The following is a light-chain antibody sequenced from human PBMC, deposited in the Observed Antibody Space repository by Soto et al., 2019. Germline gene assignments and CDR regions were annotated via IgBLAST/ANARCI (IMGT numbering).Light chain of an antibody. Sequence: DIQMTQSPSTLSASVGDRVTITCRASQSISSSLAWYQQKSGKAPKLLIYDASSLESGVPSRFSGSGFGTEFTLTISSLQPDDFATYSCQQYTPNSRTFGQGTKVEIK. CDR1: QSISSS. J-gene: IGKJ1*01. CDR3: QQYTPNSRT. CDR2: DAS. V-gene: IGKV1-5*01.